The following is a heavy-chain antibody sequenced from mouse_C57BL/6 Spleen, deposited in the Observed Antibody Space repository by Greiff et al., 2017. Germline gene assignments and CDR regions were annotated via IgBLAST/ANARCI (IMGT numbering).Heavy chain of an antibody. CDR3: ARGGTTVDYAMDY. J-gene: IGHJ4*01. CDR2: INPYNGGT. D-gene: IGHD1-1*01. CDR1: GYTFTDYY. V-gene: IGHV1-19*01. Sequence: EVQLQQSGPVLVKPGASVKMSCKASGYTFTDYYMNWVKQSHGKSLEWIGVINPYNGGTSYNQKFEGKATLTVDKSSSTAYMERNSLTSEDSAVYYCARGGTTVDYAMDYWGQGTSVTVSS.